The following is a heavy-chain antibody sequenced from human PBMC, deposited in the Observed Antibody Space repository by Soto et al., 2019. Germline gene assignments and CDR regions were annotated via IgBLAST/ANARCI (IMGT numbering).Heavy chain of an antibody. J-gene: IGHJ6*02. V-gene: IGHV1-3*01. CDR2: INAGNGNT. CDR3: ASSRITMVPYGMDV. Sequence: GASVKVSCKASGYTFTSYAMPWVLQAPGQRLEWMGWINAGNGNTKYSQKFQGRVTITRDTSASTAYMELSSLRSEDTAVYYCASSRITMVPYGMDVWGQGTTVTVSS. CDR1: GYTFTSYA. D-gene: IGHD3-10*01.